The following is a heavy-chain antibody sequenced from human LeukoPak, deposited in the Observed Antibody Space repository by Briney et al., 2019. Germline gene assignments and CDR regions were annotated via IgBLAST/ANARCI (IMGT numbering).Heavy chain of an antibody. CDR2: ISSSGSTI. CDR3: ARIGGSYYDSSGYWAKSQNYFDY. V-gene: IGHV3-48*03. CDR1: GFTFSSYE. D-gene: IGHD3-22*01. Sequence: PGGSLRLSCAASGFTFSSYEMNWVRQAPGKGLEWVSYISSSGSTIYYADSVKGRFTISRDNAKNSLYLQMNSLRAEDTAVYYCARIGGSYYDSSGYWAKSQNYFDYWGQGTLVTVSS. J-gene: IGHJ4*02.